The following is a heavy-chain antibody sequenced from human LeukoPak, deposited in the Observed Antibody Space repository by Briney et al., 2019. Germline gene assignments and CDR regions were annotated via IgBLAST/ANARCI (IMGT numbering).Heavy chain of an antibody. CDR2: VSYDGSNK. J-gene: IGHJ3*02. CDR3: ARDPTRGLYSGWDDAFDI. D-gene: IGHD5-12*01. V-gene: IGHV3-30-3*01. CDR1: GFTFSSYA. Sequence: GGSLRLSCAASGFTFSSYAMHWVRQAPGKGLEWVAVVSYDGSNKYYADSVKGRFTISRDNSKNTLYLQMNSLRAEDTAVYYCARDPTRGLYSGWDDAFDIWGQGTMVTVSS.